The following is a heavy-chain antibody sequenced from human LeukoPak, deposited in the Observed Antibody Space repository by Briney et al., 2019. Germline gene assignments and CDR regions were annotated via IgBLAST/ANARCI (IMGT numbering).Heavy chain of an antibody. CDR1: GFTFSSYG. J-gene: IGHJ4*02. D-gene: IGHD2-15*01. CDR3: AKVGGGSTWDIVVVVAATPVYYFDY. Sequence: GGSLRLSCAASGFTFSSYGMHWVRQAPGKGLEWVAVISYDGSNKYYADSVKGRFTISRDNSKNTLYLQMNSLRAEDTAVYYCAKVGGGSTWDIVVVVAATPVYYFDYWGQGTLVTVSS. V-gene: IGHV3-30*18. CDR2: ISYDGSNK.